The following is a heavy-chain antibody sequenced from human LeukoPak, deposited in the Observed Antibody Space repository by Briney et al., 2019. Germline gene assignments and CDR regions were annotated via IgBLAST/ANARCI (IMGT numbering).Heavy chain of an antibody. J-gene: IGHJ5*02. CDR2: INHSGST. Sequence: SETLSLTCAVYGGSFSVYYWSWIRQPPGKGLEWIGEINHSGSTNYNPSLKSRVTISVDTSKNQFSLKLSSVTAADTAVYYCARGRKERGYCSSTSCYRNNWFDPWGQGTLVTVSS. CDR1: GGSFSVYY. CDR3: ARGRKERGYCSSTSCYRNNWFDP. V-gene: IGHV4-34*01. D-gene: IGHD2-2*02.